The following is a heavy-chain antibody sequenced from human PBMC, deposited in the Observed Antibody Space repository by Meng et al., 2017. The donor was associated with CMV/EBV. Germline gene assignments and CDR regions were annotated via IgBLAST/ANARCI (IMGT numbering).Heavy chain of an antibody. CDR3: ATHPKGAAGTVDY. CDR2: INPSGGST. D-gene: IGHD6-13*01. Sequence: ASVKVSCKASGYTFTSYYMHWVRQAPGQGLEWMEIINPSGGSTSYAQKFQGRVTMTRDTSTSTVYMELSSLRSEDTAVYYCATHPKGAAGTVDYWGQGTLVTVSS. V-gene: IGHV1-46*01. CDR1: GYTFTSYY. J-gene: IGHJ4*02.